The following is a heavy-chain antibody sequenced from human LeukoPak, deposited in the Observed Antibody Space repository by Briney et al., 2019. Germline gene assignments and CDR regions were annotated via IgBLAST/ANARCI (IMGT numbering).Heavy chain of an antibody. CDR1: GGSISSSNW. V-gene: IGHV4-4*02. Sequence: SETLSLTCAVSGGSISSSNWWSWIRQPPGKGLEWIGEIYHSGSTNYNPSLKSRVTISVDKSKTQFSLKLSSVTAADTAVYYCARDLLLRYFDWLPQPFSDAFDIWGQGTMVTVSS. J-gene: IGHJ3*02. CDR3: ARDLLLRYFDWLPQPFSDAFDI. CDR2: IYHSGST. D-gene: IGHD3-9*01.